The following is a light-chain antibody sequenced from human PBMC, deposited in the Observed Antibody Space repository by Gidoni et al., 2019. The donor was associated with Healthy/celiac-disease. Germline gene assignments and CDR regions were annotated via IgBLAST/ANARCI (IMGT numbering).Light chain of an antibody. J-gene: IGKJ1*01. CDR2: GAS. CDR3: PQYGSSPWT. Sequence: EIVLTQSPGTLSLSPGERATLACRASQRVSSSYLAWYQQKPGQAPRLLIYGASSRATGIPDSFSCSGSGTGFTLTISRLVPEDLAVYSCPQYGSSPWTFGQGTKVEIK. V-gene: IGKV3-20*01. CDR1: QRVSSSY.